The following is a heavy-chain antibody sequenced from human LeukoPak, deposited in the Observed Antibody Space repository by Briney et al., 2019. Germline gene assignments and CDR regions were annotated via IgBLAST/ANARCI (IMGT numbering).Heavy chain of an antibody. V-gene: IGHV3-23*01. CDR3: AKSDLNYGGNPDY. J-gene: IGHJ4*02. CDR1: GFTFSSYA. CDR2: ISGSGGST. D-gene: IGHD4-23*01. Sequence: GGSLRLSCVASGFTFSSYALSWVRQAPGKGLEWVSTISGSGGSTYYADSVKGRFTISRDNSKNTLYLQMNGLRAEDTAVYYCAKSDLNYGGNPDYWGQGTLVTVSS.